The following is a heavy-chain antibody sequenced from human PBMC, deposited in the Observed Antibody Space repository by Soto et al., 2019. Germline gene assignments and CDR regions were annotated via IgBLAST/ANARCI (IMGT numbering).Heavy chain of an antibody. Sequence: GGSLRLSCAASGFTFSSYSMNWVRQAPGKGLEWVSSISSSSSYIYYADSVKGRFTISRDNAKNSLYLQMNSLRAEDTTVYYCARGADIVVVPAATEYYYYMDVWGKGTTVTVSS. D-gene: IGHD2-2*01. CDR3: ARGADIVVVPAATEYYYYMDV. J-gene: IGHJ6*03. CDR1: GFTFSSYS. V-gene: IGHV3-21*01. CDR2: ISSSSSYI.